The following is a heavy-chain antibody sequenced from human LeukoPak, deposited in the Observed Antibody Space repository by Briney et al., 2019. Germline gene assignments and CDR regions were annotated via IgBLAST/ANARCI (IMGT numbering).Heavy chain of an antibody. CDR1: GGSMNNYW. CDR3: ARVGGNSDSFGWFDS. J-gene: IGHJ5*01. D-gene: IGHD4-23*01. CDR2: MYPSGST. V-gene: IGHV4-4*07. Sequence: PSETLSLTCAVSGGSMNNYWWGWIRQPAGKRLEWIGRMYPSGSTSYNPSLKSRVTMSIDTSKNQFSPRVRAVTAADTAVYYCARVGGNSDSFGWFDSWGQGSPVTVSS.